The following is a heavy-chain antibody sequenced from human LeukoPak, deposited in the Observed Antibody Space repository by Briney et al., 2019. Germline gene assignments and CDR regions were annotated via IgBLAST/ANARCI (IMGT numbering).Heavy chain of an antibody. J-gene: IGHJ4*02. CDR2: INHSGST. Sequence: SETLSLTCAVYGGSFSGYYWSWIRQPPGKGLEWIGEINHSGSTNYNPSLKSRITISVDTSKNQFSLKLSSVTAADTAVYYCARGMGFGGLEHYFDYWGQGTLVTVSS. CDR1: GGSFSGYY. CDR3: ARGMGFGGLEHYFDY. D-gene: IGHD3-10*01. V-gene: IGHV4-34*01.